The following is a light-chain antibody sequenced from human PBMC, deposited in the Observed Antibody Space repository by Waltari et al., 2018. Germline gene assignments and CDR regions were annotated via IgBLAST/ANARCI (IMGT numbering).Light chain of an antibody. J-gene: IGLJ3*02. CDR2: GNS. V-gene: IGLV1-40*01. CDR3: KSYDSSLSGSGV. CDR1: SPNIGAGDD. Sequence: QSVLTPPPSVSGAPGPRVTISCTGSSPNIGAGDDVQWYQQLPGTAANLLIYGNSNRPSGVPDRFSGSKSGTSASLDIAVLQAEYEADYYCKSYDSSLSGSGVFGGGTKLTVL.